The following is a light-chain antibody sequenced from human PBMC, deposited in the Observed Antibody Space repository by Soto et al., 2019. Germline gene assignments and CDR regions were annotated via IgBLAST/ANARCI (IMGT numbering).Light chain of an antibody. J-gene: IGKJ2*01. CDR3: QQTYSTPPFT. V-gene: IGKV1-39*01. CDR2: AAS. Sequence: DIQMTQSPSSLSASVGDRVTITCRASQSISSYLNWYQQKPGKAPNLLIYAASSLRSGVPSRFSGSRSGTDFTLTISTLQPEDFATYYCQQTYSTPPFTFGQGTKLEI. CDR1: QSISSY.